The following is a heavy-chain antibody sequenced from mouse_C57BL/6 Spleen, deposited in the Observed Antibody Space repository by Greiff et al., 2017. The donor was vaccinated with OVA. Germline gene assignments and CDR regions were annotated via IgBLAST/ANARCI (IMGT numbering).Heavy chain of an antibody. Sequence: VQLQQPGAELVKPGASVKLSCKASGYTFTSYWMQWVKQRPGQGLEWIGDIDPSDSYTNYNQKFKDKATLTVDTSSSTAYMQLSSLTSEDSAVYYCARREPYYRAGFAYWGKGTLVTVSA. CDR3: ARREPYYRAGFAY. D-gene: IGHD2-10*01. CDR2: IDPSDSYT. V-gene: IGHV1-50*01. J-gene: IGHJ3*01. CDR1: GYTFTSYW.